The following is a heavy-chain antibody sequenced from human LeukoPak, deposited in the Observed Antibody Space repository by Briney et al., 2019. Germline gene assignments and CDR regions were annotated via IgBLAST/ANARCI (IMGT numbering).Heavy chain of an antibody. CDR1: GFTFSSYA. D-gene: IGHD3-3*01. CDR2: ISGSGGST. Sequence: GGPLRLSCAASGFTFSSYAMSWVRQAPGKGLEWVSAISGSGGSTYYADSVKGRFTISRDNSKNTLYLQMNSLRAEDTAVYYCAKEYYDFWSGYPHDYWGQGTLVTVSS. V-gene: IGHV3-23*01. CDR3: AKEYYDFWSGYPHDY. J-gene: IGHJ4*02.